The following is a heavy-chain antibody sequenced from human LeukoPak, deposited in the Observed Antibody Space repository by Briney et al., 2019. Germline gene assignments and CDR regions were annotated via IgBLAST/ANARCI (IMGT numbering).Heavy chain of an antibody. Sequence: SGGSLRLSCAASGFTFSSNSMTWVRQTPGKGLEWVSGISGSSDSTFYADSVKGRFTISRDNSRNTLYLQMSSLRPEDTAVYYCTKWSGFGDDWGQGTLVTVSS. D-gene: IGHD3-10*01. J-gene: IGHJ4*02. V-gene: IGHV3-23*01. CDR1: GFTFSSNS. CDR2: ISGSSDST. CDR3: TKWSGFGDD.